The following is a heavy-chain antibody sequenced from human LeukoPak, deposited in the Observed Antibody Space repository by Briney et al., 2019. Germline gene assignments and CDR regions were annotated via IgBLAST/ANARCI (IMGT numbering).Heavy chain of an antibody. Sequence: GGSLRLSYALSGVTFDDYAMHCVRHAPGKGLVRVQVIGWICGSICYADFVKGLFTISRDNAMNSLYLQMNSLRAEDTAVYYCAKQSLGRLRLGELSLYREFDYWGQRTLVTVSS. J-gene: IGHJ4*02. CDR1: GVTFDDYA. CDR3: AKQSLGRLRLGELSLYREFDY. D-gene: IGHD3-16*02. V-gene: IGHV3-9*01. CDR2: IGWICGSI.